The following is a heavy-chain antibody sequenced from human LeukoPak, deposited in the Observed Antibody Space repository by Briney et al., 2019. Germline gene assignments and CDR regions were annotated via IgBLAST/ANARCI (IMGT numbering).Heavy chain of an antibody. J-gene: IGHJ4*02. V-gene: IGHV1-46*01. Sequence: ASVKVSCKASGYTFTSYYMHWVRPAPGQGLEWMGIINPSGGSTSYAQKFQGRVTMTRDTSTSTVYMELSSLRSEDTAVYYCAREEDYYDSSGYSDYWGQGTLVTVSS. D-gene: IGHD3-22*01. CDR3: AREEDYYDSSGYSDY. CDR2: INPSGGST. CDR1: GYTFTSYY.